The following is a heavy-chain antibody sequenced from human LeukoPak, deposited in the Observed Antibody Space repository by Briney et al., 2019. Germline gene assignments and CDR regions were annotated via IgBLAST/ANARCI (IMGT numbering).Heavy chain of an antibody. D-gene: IGHD6-19*01. CDR1: GGSISSSSYY. CDR2: IYYSGST. V-gene: IGHV4-39*01. Sequence: SETLSLTCTVSGGSISSSSYYWGWIRQPPGKGLEWIGSIYYSGSTYYNPSLKSRVTISVDTSKNQFSLKLSSVTAADKAVYYCARHSYSSGWYSDYWGQGTLVTVSS. CDR3: ARHSYSSGWYSDY. J-gene: IGHJ4*02.